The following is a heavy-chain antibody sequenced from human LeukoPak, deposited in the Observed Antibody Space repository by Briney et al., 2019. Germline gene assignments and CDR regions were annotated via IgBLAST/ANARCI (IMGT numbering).Heavy chain of an antibody. D-gene: IGHD6-13*01. V-gene: IGHV5-51*01. Sequence: KRGESLKISCKGSGYNFPSYWIGWVRQMPGKGLEWMGIIYPGDSDTRYSPSFQGQVTISTDKSISTAYLQWSSLKASDTAMYYCARTAYASTWSHFDYWGQGTLVTVSS. CDR2: IYPGDSDT. CDR3: ARTAYASTWSHFDY. J-gene: IGHJ4*02. CDR1: GYNFPSYW.